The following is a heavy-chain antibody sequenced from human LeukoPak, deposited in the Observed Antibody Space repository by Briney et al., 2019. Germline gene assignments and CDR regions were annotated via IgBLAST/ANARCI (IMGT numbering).Heavy chain of an antibody. CDR1: GFTFSSYW. V-gene: IGHV3-7*01. J-gene: IGHJ4*02. CDR2: IKQDGSEK. Sequence: GGSLRLSCAASGFTFSSYWMSWVRQAPGKGLEWVANIKQDGSEKYYVDSVKGRFTISRDNAKNSLYLQMNSLRAEDTAVYYCARRYHDRYCSSTSCYSGRRLDYWGQGTLGTVSS. D-gene: IGHD2-2*01. CDR3: ARRYHDRYCSSTSCYSGRRLDY.